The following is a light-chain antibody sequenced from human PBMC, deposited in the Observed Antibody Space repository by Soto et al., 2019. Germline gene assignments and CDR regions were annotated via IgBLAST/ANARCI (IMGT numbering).Light chain of an antibody. CDR2: GAS. V-gene: IGKV3-20*01. CDR3: QQRGT. Sequence: ELVFTQSPRTLSLSPGERATRSCRASQSVSSSYLAWYQQKPGQAPRLLIYGASSRATGIPDRFSGSGSGTDFTLTISRLEPEDFAVYYCQQRGTLGQGTKVDIK. CDR1: QSVSSSY. J-gene: IGKJ1*01.